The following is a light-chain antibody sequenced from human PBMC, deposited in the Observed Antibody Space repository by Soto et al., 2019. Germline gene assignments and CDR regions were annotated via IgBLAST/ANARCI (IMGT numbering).Light chain of an antibody. J-gene: IGKJ1*01. CDR3: HHSRT. Sequence: DIQMIQSPPTLSASIGDRVTITCRASQSFATWLAWYQQKPGKAPRLLIYKASSLQSGVPSRFSGSASGTAFTLPVSSLQPDDFATYCSHHSRTFGQGTKVEVK. CDR2: KAS. CDR1: QSFATW. V-gene: IGKV1-5*03.